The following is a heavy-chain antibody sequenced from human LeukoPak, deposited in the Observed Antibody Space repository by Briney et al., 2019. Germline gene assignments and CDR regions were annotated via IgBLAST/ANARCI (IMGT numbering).Heavy chain of an antibody. CDR1: GGSIGSYY. D-gene: IGHD3-10*01. V-gene: IGHV4-59*12. J-gene: IGHJ5*02. CDR3: AGGDYGSGTYLWGS. Sequence: SETLSLTCTVSGGSIGSYYWSWIRQPPRKGLEWIGYIYYSGSTNYNPSLKSRVTISVDTSQNQFSLQLTSVTAADTAVYYCAGGDYGSGTYLWGSWGQGILVTVSP. CDR2: IYYSGST.